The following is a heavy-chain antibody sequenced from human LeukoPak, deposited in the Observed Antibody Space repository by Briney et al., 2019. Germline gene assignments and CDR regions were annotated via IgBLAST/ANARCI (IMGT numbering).Heavy chain of an antibody. Sequence: GRSLRLSCAASGFTFSSYVMHWVRQAPGKGLEWVSAISGSGGSTYYADSVKGRFTISRDNSRNTLYLQMNSLRAEDTAVYYCAAPYDSSGYYFNFDYWGQGTLVTVSS. V-gene: IGHV3-23*01. CDR1: GFTFSSYV. CDR2: ISGSGGST. CDR3: AAPYDSSGYYFNFDY. J-gene: IGHJ4*02. D-gene: IGHD3-22*01.